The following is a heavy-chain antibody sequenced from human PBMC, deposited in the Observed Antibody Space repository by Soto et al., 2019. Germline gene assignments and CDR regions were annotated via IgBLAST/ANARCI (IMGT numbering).Heavy chain of an antibody. J-gene: IGHJ4*02. CDR1: GFTFSSYS. Sequence: GGSLRLSCAASGFTFSSYSMNWVRQAPGKGLEWVSSISSSSSYIYYADSVKGRFTISRDNAKNSLYLQMNSLRAEDTAVYYCAVVQRAGIAAAGTEVIDYWGQGTLVTVSS. CDR2: ISSSSSYI. V-gene: IGHV3-21*01. D-gene: IGHD6-13*01. CDR3: AVVQRAGIAAAGTEVIDY.